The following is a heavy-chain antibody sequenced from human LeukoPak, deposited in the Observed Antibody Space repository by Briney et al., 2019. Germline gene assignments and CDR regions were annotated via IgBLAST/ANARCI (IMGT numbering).Heavy chain of an antibody. CDR3: ASQRISGELRYYYYGMDV. CDR1: VYTFTSYG. Sequence: ASAKVSCKASVYTFTSYGISWVRQAPGQGLEWMGWISAYNGNTNYAQKLQGRVTMTTDTSTSTAYMELRSLRSDDTAVYYCASQRISGELRYYYYGMDVWGQGTTVTVSS. J-gene: IGHJ6*02. D-gene: IGHD3-10*01. V-gene: IGHV1-18*01. CDR2: ISAYNGNT.